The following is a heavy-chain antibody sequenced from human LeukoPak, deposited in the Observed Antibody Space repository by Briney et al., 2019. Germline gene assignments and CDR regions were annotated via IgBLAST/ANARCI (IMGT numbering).Heavy chain of an antibody. CDR2: ISGSGGTT. J-gene: IGHJ3*02. Sequence: GGSLRLSCAASGDSFSSSVMTWVRQAPGKGLEWVSTISGSGGTTYYADSVKGRFTISRDTSKITLYLEMDRSDAAAVYECSCAKEPRSVVANAFHIWGQGTMVTVSS. V-gene: IGHV3-23*01. CDR1: GDSFSSSV. D-gene: IGHD5-12*01. CDR3: AKEPRSVVANAFHI.